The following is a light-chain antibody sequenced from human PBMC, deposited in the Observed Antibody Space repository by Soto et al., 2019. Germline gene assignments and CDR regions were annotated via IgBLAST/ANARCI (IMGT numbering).Light chain of an antibody. CDR1: QGISVY. V-gene: IGKV1-27*01. CDR2: AAS. Sequence: DIQMTQSPSSLSASLGDRVTITCRASQGISVYLAWFQQKPGKVPKLLIYAASTLQSGVPSRFIGSGSGTDFTLTISSLQPEDVAAYYCQKYNSAPLTFGGGTKVEIK. J-gene: IGKJ4*01. CDR3: QKYNSAPLT.